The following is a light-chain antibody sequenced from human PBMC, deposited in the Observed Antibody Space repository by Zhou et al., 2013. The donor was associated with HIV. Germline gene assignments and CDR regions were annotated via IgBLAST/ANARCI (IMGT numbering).Light chain of an antibody. J-gene: IGKJ4*01. CDR3: QQYLAYPLT. V-gene: IGKV1-5*03. CDR1: QSISYW. Sequence: DIQMTQSPSTLSASVGDRVTITCRASQSISYWLAWYQQKPGEAPKLLIYKASNLESGVPSRFSGSGSGTEFTLTISSLQPDDFATYYCQQYLAYPLTFGGGTKV. CDR2: KAS.